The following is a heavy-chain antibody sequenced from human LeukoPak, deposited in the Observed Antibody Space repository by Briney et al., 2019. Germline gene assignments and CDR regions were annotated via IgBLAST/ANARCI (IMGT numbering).Heavy chain of an antibody. CDR3: ARGGAIFGVVIARAYFDY. Sequence: PSETLSLTCAVYGGSFGGYYWSWIRQPPGKGLEWIGEINHSGSTNYNPSLKSRVTISVDTSKNQLSLKLSSVTAADTAVYYRARGGAIFGVVIARAYFDYWGQGTLVTVSS. J-gene: IGHJ4*02. V-gene: IGHV4-34*01. CDR1: GGSFGGYY. CDR2: INHSGST. D-gene: IGHD3-3*01.